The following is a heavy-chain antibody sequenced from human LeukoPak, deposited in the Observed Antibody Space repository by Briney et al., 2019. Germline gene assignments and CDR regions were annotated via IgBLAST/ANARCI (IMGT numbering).Heavy chain of an antibody. J-gene: IGHJ4*02. CDR1: GFTFSSYS. D-gene: IGHD5-18*01. CDR3: ARSGGYSYGYQVDY. CDR2: ISSSSSYI. Sequence: GGSLRLSCAASGFTFSSYSMNWVRQAPGKGLEWVSSISSSSSYIYYADSVKGRFTISRDNAKNSLYLQMNSLRAEDTAVYYCARSGGYSYGYQVDYRGQGTLVTVSS. V-gene: IGHV3-21*01.